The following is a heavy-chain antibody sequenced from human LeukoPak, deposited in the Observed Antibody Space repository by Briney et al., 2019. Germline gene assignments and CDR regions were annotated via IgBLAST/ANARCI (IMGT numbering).Heavy chain of an antibody. CDR2: IYYSGST. V-gene: IGHV4-59*01. J-gene: IGHJ4*02. CDR3: ARSSQYYYGSSGYYYPFDY. CDR1: GGSISSYY. D-gene: IGHD3-22*01. Sequence: SETLSLTCTVSGGSISSYYWSWIRQPPGKGLEWIGYIYYSGSTNYNPSLKSRVTISVDTSKNQVSLKLSSVTAADTAVYYCARSSQYYYGSSGYYYPFDYWGQGTLVTVSS.